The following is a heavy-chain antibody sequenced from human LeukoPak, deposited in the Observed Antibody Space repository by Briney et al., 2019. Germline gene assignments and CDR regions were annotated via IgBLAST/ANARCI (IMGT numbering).Heavy chain of an antibody. CDR3: ARQEGQQVRGVIIPYYYYYMDV. V-gene: IGHV4-39*07. J-gene: IGHJ6*03. CDR2: IYYSGST. CDR1: GGSISSSSYY. D-gene: IGHD3-10*01. Sequence: SETLSLTCTVSGGSISSSSYYWGWIRQPPGKGLEWIGSIYYSGSTYYNPSLKSRVTISVDTSKNQFSLKLSSVTAADTAVYYCARQEGQQVRGVIIPYYYYYMDVWGKGTTVTVSS.